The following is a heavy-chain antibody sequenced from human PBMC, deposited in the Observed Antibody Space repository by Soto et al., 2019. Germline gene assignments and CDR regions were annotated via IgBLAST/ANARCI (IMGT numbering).Heavy chain of an antibody. J-gene: IGHJ4*02. Sequence: QVQLVQSGAEVKKPGASVKVSCKASGYTFTSYDINWVRQATGQGLEWMGWMNPNSGNTGYAQKFQGRVTMTRNTSISKAYMELSSLRSEDTAVYYCARGHRDSGYDPPTYYFDYWGQGTLVTVSS. CDR2: MNPNSGNT. CDR3: ARGHRDSGYDPPTYYFDY. D-gene: IGHD5-12*01. CDR1: GYTFTSYD. V-gene: IGHV1-8*01.